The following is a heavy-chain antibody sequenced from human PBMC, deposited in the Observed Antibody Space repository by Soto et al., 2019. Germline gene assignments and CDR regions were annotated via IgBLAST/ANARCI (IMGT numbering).Heavy chain of an antibody. CDR2: INTLSSAI. J-gene: IGHJ4*02. CDR1: GFIFSDYY. Sequence: QEHLMESGGGLVKPGGSLRLSCAGSGFIFSDYYITWIRRALGKGLEWVSYINTLSSAIYYADSVKGRFTISRDNAKNSVYLQMNSLRAEDTAVYYCARRLQWQLRPLDSWGRGTLVTVSS. CDR3: ARRLQWQLRPLDS. D-gene: IGHD6-19*01. V-gene: IGHV3-11*01.